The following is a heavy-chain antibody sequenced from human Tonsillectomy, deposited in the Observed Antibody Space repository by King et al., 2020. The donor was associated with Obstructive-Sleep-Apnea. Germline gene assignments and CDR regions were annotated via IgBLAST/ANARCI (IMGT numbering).Heavy chain of an antibody. V-gene: IGHV3-66*01. D-gene: IGHD1-1*01. CDR2: IYSGVST. J-gene: IGHJ4*02. CDR1: GFTVSSNY. Sequence: VQLVESGGGLVQPGGSLRLSCAASGFTVSSNYSSWVRQAHGQGMEWVSVIYSGVSTNYADSVKGRFTIPRDNSKNTLYLQMNSLGAEDTAVYYCARGVRTVSLKYYFDYWGQGTLVTVSS. CDR3: ARGVRTVSLKYYFDY.